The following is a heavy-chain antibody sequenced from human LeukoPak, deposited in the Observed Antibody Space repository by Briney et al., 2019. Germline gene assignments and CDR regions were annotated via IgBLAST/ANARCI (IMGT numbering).Heavy chain of an antibody. CDR3: ARNRYYDGGWFDP. V-gene: IGHV3-11*01. J-gene: IGHJ5*02. Sequence: PGGSLRLSCTASGFTFTDYYISWIRQAPGKALEWISYISTSTSTTYYADTVKGRFTIPRDNAKNSLYLQMNSLRAEDTAVHYCARNRYYDGGWFDPWGQGTLVTVSS. CDR2: ISTSTSTT. CDR1: GFTFTDYY. D-gene: IGHD3-22*01.